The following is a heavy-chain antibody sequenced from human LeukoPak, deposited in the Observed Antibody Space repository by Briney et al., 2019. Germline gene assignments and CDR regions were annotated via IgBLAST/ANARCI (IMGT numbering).Heavy chain of an antibody. CDR1: GGTFSSYA. CDR2: INPSGGST. V-gene: IGHV1-46*01. D-gene: IGHD6-25*01. CDR3: ARTAARYFDL. J-gene: IGHJ2*01. Sequence: ASVKASCKASGGTFSSYAISWVRQAPGQGLEWMGIINPSGGSTSYAQKFQGRVTMTRDTSTSTVYMELSSLRSEDTAVYYCARTAARYFDLWGRGTLVTVSS.